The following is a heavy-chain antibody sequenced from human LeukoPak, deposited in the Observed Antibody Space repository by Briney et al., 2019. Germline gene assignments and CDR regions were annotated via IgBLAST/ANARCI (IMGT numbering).Heavy chain of an antibody. CDR2: INPSGGST. J-gene: IGHJ4*02. D-gene: IGHD3-3*01. CDR1: GYTFTSYY. V-gene: IGHV1-46*03. Sequence: ASVKVSCKASGYTFTSYYMHWVRQAPGQGLEWMGIINPSGGSTSYAQKFQGRVTMTRDTSTSTVYMELSSLRSEDTAVYYCARSLSTTGFWGGYYPLDYWGQGTLVTVSS. CDR3: ARSLSTTGFWGGYYPLDY.